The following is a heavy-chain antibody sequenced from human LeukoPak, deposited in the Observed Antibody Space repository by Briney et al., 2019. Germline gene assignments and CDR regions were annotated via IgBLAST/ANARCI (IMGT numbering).Heavy chain of an antibody. V-gene: IGHV4-34*01. Sequence: PSETLSLTCAVYGGSFSGYYWSWIRQPPGKGLEWIGEINHSGSTNYNPSLKSRVTISVDTSKNQFSLKLSSVTAADTAVYYCARGRSKQWPYPYLHYYYRDVWGKGTTVTVSS. J-gene: IGHJ6*03. CDR3: ARGRSKQWPYPYLHYYYRDV. CDR1: GGSFSGYY. CDR2: INHSGST. D-gene: IGHD6-19*01.